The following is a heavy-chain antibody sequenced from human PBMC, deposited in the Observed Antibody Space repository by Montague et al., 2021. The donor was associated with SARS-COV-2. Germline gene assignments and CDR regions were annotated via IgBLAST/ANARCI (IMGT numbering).Heavy chain of an antibody. Sequence: SLRLSCAASRLPFNGYAMHWVRQAPGKGLEWLTFISHDESNHRYADSVKGRFTIFRDNSKNTLYLQMDSLRPEDTAVYYCARDGYRSGSFYIDYWGQGTLVTVSS. CDR3: ARDGYRSGSFYIDY. CDR1: RLPFNGYA. J-gene: IGHJ4*01. V-gene: IGHV3-30*04. CDR2: ISHDESNH. D-gene: IGHD1-26*01.